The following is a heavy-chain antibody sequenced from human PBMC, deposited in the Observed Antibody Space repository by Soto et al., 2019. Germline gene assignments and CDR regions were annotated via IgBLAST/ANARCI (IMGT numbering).Heavy chain of an antibody. Sequence: QVQLVQSRGEVKKPGASVKVSCKTSGYSFTTYGISWVRQAPGQGLEWMGWISGYNGNTNYAQNLQGRVTMTTDTSTSTAYMELSSLRSDDTAVYYCAREGPAPYYYYGMDVWGQGSTVTVSS. J-gene: IGHJ6*02. CDR1: GYSFTTYG. V-gene: IGHV1-18*01. CDR2: ISGYNGNT. CDR3: AREGPAPYYYYGMDV.